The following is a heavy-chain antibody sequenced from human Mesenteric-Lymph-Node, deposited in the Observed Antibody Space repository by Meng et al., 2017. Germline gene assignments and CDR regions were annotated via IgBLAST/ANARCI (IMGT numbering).Heavy chain of an antibody. V-gene: IGHV4-34*02. CDR2: VYHNGVT. D-gene: IGHD3-10*01. CDR1: GGSLSGYY. J-gene: IGHJ4*02. Sequence: QVQRKQWGAEVWKPAESRALTCAVYGGSLSGYYWSWIRQPPGKGLEWMGEVYHNGVTKYSPSLRSRVVIPIDTSKNQFSLNLRSVSAADTAMYYCARGGATPMIIKYWGPGTLVTVSS. CDR3: ARGGATPMIIKY.